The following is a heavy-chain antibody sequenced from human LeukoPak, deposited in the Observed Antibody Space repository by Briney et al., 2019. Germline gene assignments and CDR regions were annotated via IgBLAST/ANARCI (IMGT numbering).Heavy chain of an antibody. V-gene: IGHV3-30*02. CDR1: GFIFNSYG. D-gene: IGHD2-15*01. J-gene: IGHJ4*02. CDR2: IRYDGSHK. CDR3: ARDLYCSGGSCYG. Sequence: GGSLRLSCAASGFIFNSYGMHWVRQAPGKGLEWVAFIRYDGSHKYYGDSVKGRFTSSRDNSKNTMYLHMNSLRAEDTAVYYCARDLYCSGGSCYGWGQGTLVTVSS.